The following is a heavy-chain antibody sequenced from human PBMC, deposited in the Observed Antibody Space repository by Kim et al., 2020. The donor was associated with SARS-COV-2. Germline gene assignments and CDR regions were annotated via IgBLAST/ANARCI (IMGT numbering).Heavy chain of an antibody. CDR2: ISYDESKK. CDR1: GFTFSNYG. Sequence: GGSLRLSCAASGFTFSNYGMHWVRQAPGKGLEWVAIISYDESKKYYADSVKGRFTISRDNSKNTMYLQMNGLRAEDTAVYYCVKDPDKARATVGMDVWGQGTTVTVSS. V-gene: IGHV3-30*18. CDR3: VKDPDKARATVGMDV. J-gene: IGHJ6*02. D-gene: IGHD2-21*02.